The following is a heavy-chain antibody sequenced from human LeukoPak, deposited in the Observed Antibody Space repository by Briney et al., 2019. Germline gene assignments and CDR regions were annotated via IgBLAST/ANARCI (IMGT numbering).Heavy chain of an antibody. J-gene: IGHJ4*02. V-gene: IGHV3-43*01. CDR3: AKDTDSSGYYGAIDY. D-gene: IGHD3-22*01. CDR1: GFTFDDYT. Sequence: GGPLRLSCAASGFTFDDYTMHWVRQAPGKGLEWVSLISWDGGSTYYADSVKGRFTISRDNSKNSLYLQMNSLRTEDTALYYCAKDTDSSGYYGAIDYWGQGTLVTVSS. CDR2: ISWDGGST.